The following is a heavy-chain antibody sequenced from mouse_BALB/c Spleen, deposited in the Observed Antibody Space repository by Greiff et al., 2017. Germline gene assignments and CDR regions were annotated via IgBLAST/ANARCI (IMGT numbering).Heavy chain of an antibody. Sequence: VQLQQSGAELARPGASVKMSCTASGYTFTSYTMHWVKQRPGQGLEWIGYINTSSGYTNDNQKVKDQVTLTADKSSSTAYMQMSSQTSEDSAVYNWARRGDVLDYWGQGTTLTVSS. V-gene: IGHV1-4*01. CDR2: INTSSGYT. CDR3: ARRGDVLDY. J-gene: IGHJ2*01. CDR1: GYTFTSYT.